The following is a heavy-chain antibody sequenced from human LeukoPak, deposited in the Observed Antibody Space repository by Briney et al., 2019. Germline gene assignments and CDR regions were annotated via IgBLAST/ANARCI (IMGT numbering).Heavy chain of an antibody. CDR3: AKSNGYGLVDI. CDR2: IYHSGST. J-gene: IGHJ3*02. Sequence: SETLSLTCAVYGGSFSGYYWSWIRQPPGKGLEWIGNIYHSGSTYYNPSLKSRVTISLDTSRNQFSLKLNSVTAADTAVYYCAKSNGYGLVDIWGQGTMVTVSS. V-gene: IGHV4-34*01. D-gene: IGHD3-10*01. CDR1: GGSFSGYY.